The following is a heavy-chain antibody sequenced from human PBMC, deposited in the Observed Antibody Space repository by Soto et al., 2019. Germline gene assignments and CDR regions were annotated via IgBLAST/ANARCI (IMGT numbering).Heavy chain of an antibody. V-gene: IGHV5-51*01. CDR1: GYSCTSYW. D-gene: IGHD4-17*01. CDR2: IYPGDSDT. CDR3: ARHGGYGDSGGDYYGMDV. J-gene: IGHJ6*02. Sequence: ESLKISCKGSGYSCTSYWIGWVRQIPGKGLEWMGIIYPGDSDTRYSPSFQGQVTISADKSISTAYLQWSSLKASDTAMYYCARHGGYGDSGGDYYGMDVWGQGTTVTVSS.